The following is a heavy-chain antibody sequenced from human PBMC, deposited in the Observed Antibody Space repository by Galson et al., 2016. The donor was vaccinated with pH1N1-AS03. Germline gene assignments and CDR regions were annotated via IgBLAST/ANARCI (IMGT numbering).Heavy chain of an antibody. Sequence: SLRLSCAASGFTFSIYAMPWVRQAPGKGLAWVSGVGGVDGSLWYAESVKGRFTVSRDNSKGTLDLQMNSLRADDTAVYYCGRGSGSPHWFDPWCQGTLVTVSS. CDR2: VGGVDGSL. CDR1: GFTFSIYA. CDR3: GRGSGSPHWFDP. D-gene: IGHD3-3*01. V-gene: IGHV3-23*01. J-gene: IGHJ5*02.